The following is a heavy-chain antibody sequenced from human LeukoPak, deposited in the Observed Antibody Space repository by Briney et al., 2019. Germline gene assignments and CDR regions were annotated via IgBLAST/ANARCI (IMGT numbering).Heavy chain of an antibody. D-gene: IGHD5-24*01. CDR1: GGTFSSYT. CDR3: ARVGEDGYNNRNYAFDI. J-gene: IGHJ3*02. V-gene: IGHV1-69*02. CDR2: IIPILGIA. Sequence: SVKVSCKASGGTFSSYTISWVRPAPRQGLEWMGRIIPILGIANYAQNFRGRVTITADKSTSTAYIELSLCNSCATAVYYCARVGEDGYNNRNYAFDIWGQGTMVTVSS.